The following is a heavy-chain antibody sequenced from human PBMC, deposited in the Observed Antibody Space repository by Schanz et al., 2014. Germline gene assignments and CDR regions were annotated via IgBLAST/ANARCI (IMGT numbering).Heavy chain of an antibody. Sequence: QLMQSGSEVRKPGASVRVSCKASGYSFTTYDVNWVRQATGQGLEWMGWMNPTTGNRGYAQNFQGRVTMTRDTSTSTVYMELSSLRSEDTAVYYCARDGEAAAGCDYWGQGTLVTVSS. CDR1: GYSFTTYD. CDR3: ARDGEAAAGCDY. J-gene: IGHJ4*02. CDR2: MNPTTGNR. V-gene: IGHV1-8*01. D-gene: IGHD6-13*01.